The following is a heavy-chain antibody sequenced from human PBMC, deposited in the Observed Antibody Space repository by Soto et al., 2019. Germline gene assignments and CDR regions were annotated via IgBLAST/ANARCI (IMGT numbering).Heavy chain of an antibody. V-gene: IGHV3-30-3*01. CDR2: ISYDGSNK. Sequence: HPGRTLGLSCAASGFTFSSYAIPGVGQAPGKGREWVAVISYDGSNKYSADSVKGRFTLSRDNSKKTLYPQMNSLRAEDTAVHYEGRGAVPYYSDRSGYYSGYWGQGTLVT. CDR3: GRGAVPYYSDRSGYYSGY. J-gene: IGHJ4*02. D-gene: IGHD3-22*01. CDR1: GFTFSSYA.